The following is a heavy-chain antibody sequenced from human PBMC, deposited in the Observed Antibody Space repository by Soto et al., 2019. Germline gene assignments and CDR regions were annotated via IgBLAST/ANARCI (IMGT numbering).Heavy chain of an antibody. CDR2: ISYDASNK. CDR3: EREVEMVRFEY. J-gene: IGHJ4*02. D-gene: IGHD2-15*01. CDR1: VFTFISYA. V-gene: IGHV3-30-3*01. Sequence: HPVVSLRLSCTSSVFTFISYAMHLFLQAPGKGLEWVSVISYDASNKYYADSVKRRFNISRDNSKNTLYLQMNSLRAEDTAVYYCEREVEMVRFEYWGKGTLVNVSS.